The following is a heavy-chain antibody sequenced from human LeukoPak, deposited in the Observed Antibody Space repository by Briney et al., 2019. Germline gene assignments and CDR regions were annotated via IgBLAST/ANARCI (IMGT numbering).Heavy chain of an antibody. J-gene: IGHJ4*02. CDR2: INPDGSGT. CDR3: ARLFGGVTTFDY. D-gene: IGHD4-17*01. CDR1: GFSFSPYW. V-gene: IGHV3-7*01. Sequence: PGGSLRLSCAASGFSFSPYWMSWVRQGPGKGLDWVASINPDGSGTSYVDSVKGRLTISRDNAQNSLYLQMNSLSAEDTAVYYCARLFGGVTTFDYWGQGTLVTVSS.